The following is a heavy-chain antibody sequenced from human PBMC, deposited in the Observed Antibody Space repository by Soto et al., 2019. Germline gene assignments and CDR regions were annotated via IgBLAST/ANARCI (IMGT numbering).Heavy chain of an antibody. D-gene: IGHD3-10*01. Sequence: PGGSLRLSCVTSGFTFSTYGMTWVRQAPGKGLEWVSYGGSGGSRYYAESVKGRFTISRDNSKNTLSLEMNSLRAEDTATYYCVKFRGRAYPYYYMDAWGKGTTVTVS. V-gene: IGHV3-23*01. J-gene: IGHJ6*03. CDR2: GGSGGSR. CDR1: GFTFSTYG. CDR3: VKFRGRAYPYYYMDA.